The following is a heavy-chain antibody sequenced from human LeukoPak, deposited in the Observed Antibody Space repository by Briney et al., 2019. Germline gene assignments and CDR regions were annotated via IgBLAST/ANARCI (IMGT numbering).Heavy chain of an antibody. J-gene: IGHJ4*02. D-gene: IGHD2-8*01. CDR1: GFAFSNYW. CDR3: AKAGNGFGY. CDR2: IKQDGSEK. V-gene: IGHV3-7*01. Sequence: PGGSLRLSCAASGFAFSNYWMSWVRQAPGKGLEWVANIKQDGSEKNYVDSVKGRFTISRDNAKSSLYLQMNSLRVEDTAVYYCAKAGNGFGYWGQGALVTVSS.